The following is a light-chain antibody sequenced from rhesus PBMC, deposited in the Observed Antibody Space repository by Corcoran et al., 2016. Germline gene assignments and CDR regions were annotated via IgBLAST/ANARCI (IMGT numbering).Light chain of an antibody. CDR2: DSS. V-gene: IGKV3-35*01. CDR3: QQYNNWPFT. J-gene: IGKJ3*01. Sequence: EIVLTQSPATLSLSPGERATLSCRASQSVSSSLAWYQQKPGLPPRLLIYDSSNGASGIPDRFSGSGSGTDFTLTISSLEPEDVGVYYCQQYNNWPFTFGPGTKLDIK. CDR1: QSVSSS.